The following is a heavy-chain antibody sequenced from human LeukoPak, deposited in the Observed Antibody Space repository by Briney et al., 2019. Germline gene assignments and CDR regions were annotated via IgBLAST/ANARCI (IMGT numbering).Heavy chain of an antibody. D-gene: IGHD3-3*01. Sequence: GGSLRLSCAASGFTFSSYGMHWVRQAPGKGLEWVAVISCDGSNKYYADSVKGRFTISRDNAKNSLYLQMNSLRAEDTAVYYCARAYVGWDYDFWSGYYHDAFDIWGQGTMVTVSS. CDR2: ISCDGSNK. CDR3: ARAYVGWDYDFWSGYYHDAFDI. J-gene: IGHJ3*02. CDR1: GFTFSSYG. V-gene: IGHV3-30*03.